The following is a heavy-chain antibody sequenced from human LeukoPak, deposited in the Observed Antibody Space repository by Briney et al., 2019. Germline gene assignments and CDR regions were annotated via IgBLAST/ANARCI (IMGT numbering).Heavy chain of an antibody. CDR1: GFTFTNYA. D-gene: IGHD3-3*01. J-gene: IGHJ4*02. CDR3: AKTSHTIFGVVIIPLVY. CDR2: ISGSGSST. Sequence: GGSLRLSCAASGFTFTNYAMSWVRQAPGKGLEWVSAISGSGSSTYYADSVKGRFTISRDNSKNTLYLQMNSLRAEDTAVYYCAKTSHTIFGVVIIPLVYWGQGTLVTVSS. V-gene: IGHV3-23*01.